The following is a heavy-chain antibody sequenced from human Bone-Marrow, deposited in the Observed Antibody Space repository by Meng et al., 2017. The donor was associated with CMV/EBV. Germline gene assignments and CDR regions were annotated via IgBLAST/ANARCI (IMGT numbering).Heavy chain of an antibody. V-gene: IGHV1-8*01. J-gene: IGHJ4*02. Sequence: KVSCKDSGYTFTSYDIKWVRQATGQGLEWMGWMNPNSGNTGYAQKFQGRDTMTRNNSISTAYMELSSLRSEDTAVYYCARGALEWNWGQGTLVTVSS. CDR2: MNPNSGNT. D-gene: IGHD3-3*01. CDR1: GYTFTSYD. CDR3: ARGALEWN.